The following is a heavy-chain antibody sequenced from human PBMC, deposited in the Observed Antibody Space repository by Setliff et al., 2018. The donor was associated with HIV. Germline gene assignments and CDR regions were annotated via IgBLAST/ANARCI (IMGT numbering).Heavy chain of an antibody. CDR1: GFTLHEYT. V-gene: IGHV3-20*04. CDR3: ARGPQYNFWGGYLGL. J-gene: IGHJ4*02. D-gene: IGHD3-3*01. CDR2: ISWNGDST. Sequence: GGSLRLSCAASGFTLHEYTMTWVRQAPGKGLEWICGISWNGDSTNYADSVKGRFTISRDNSTNTVYLQMNSLRAEDTAIYYRARGPQYNFWGGYLGLWGQGTLVTVS.